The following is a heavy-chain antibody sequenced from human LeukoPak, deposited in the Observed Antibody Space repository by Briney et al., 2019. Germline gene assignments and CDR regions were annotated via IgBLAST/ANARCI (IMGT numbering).Heavy chain of an antibody. J-gene: IGHJ4*02. CDR2: IIPMFGAA. CDR1: GYTFTMYG. CDR3: ARTTSQSIVAAGDY. Sequence: SVKVSCKASGYTFTMYGIIWVRQAPGQGLEWMGGIIPMFGAANYAQKFQGRVTFTADKSTDTVYMDLSSLTSEDTAVYYCARTTSQSIVAAGDYWGQGTLVIVSS. V-gene: IGHV1-69*06. D-gene: IGHD2-15*01.